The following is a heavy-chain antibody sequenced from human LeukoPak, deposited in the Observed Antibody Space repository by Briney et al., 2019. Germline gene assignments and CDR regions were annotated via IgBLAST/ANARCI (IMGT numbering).Heavy chain of an antibody. CDR3: ARDAAYGYDRFDY. D-gene: IGHD5-18*01. Sequence: GGSLRLSCAASGFIFTDYWMAWVRQAPGKGLEWVANIKEDGSDKNYMDSLKGRITISRDNAKNSVYLQMNSLRAEDTAVYYCARDAAYGYDRFDYWGQGTQVTVSS. CDR1: GFIFTDYW. J-gene: IGHJ4*02. V-gene: IGHV3-7*01. CDR2: IKEDGSDK.